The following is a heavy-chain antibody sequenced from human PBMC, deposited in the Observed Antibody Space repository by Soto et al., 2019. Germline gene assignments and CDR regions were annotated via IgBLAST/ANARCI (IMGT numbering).Heavy chain of an antibody. D-gene: IGHD2-15*01. CDR3: ARDVSTPDGCSAGSCYWVLDS. CDR1: GFTLSHYW. CDR2: VNKDGSET. J-gene: IGHJ4*02. V-gene: IGHV3-7*05. Sequence: GGSLRLSCAVSGFTLSHYWMSWVRQAPGKGLEWLANVNKDGSETYYVDSVKGRFIISRDNAKNSLYLQMNSLRADDTAVYYCARDVSTPDGCSAGSCYWVLDSWGQGTLVTVSS.